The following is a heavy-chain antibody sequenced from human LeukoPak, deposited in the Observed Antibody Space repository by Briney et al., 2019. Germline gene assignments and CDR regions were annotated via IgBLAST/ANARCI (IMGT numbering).Heavy chain of an antibody. J-gene: IGHJ6*03. CDR1: GGSISSHC. Sequence: SETLSLTCTVSGGSISSHCWSWIRQSPGKGLEWIGYIYYSGSTNYNPSLNSRVTISVDTSKKQFSLKLSSVTAADTAVYYCAGGVVTTVSYYMDVWGKGATVTVSS. D-gene: IGHD4-11*01. CDR3: AGGVVTTVSYYMDV. CDR2: IYYSGST. V-gene: IGHV4-59*11.